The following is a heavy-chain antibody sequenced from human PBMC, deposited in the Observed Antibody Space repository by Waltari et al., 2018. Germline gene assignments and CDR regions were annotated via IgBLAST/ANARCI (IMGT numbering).Heavy chain of an antibody. CDR2: ISYSGTFL. Sequence: EVQLVESGGGLVKPGGSLRLSCAASGFTFSIYSMNWVRQAPGKGLGWGSSISYSGTFLYYADSLKGRFTISRDNAKNSLYLQMNSLRAEDTAVYFCARDQIADWYFDLWGRGTLVTVSS. D-gene: IGHD6-13*01. J-gene: IGHJ2*01. CDR3: ARDQIADWYFDL. CDR1: GFTFSIYS. V-gene: IGHV3-21*01.